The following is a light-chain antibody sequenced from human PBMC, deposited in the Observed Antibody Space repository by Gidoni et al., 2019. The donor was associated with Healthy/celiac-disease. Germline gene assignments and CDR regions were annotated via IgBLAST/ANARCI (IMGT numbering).Light chain of an antibody. V-gene: IGKV1-39*01. CDR1: QSISRY. CDR2: AAS. CDR3: QQSYSTPL. J-gene: IGKJ2*01. Sequence: DIQMTQSPSSLSASVGDRVTITCRASQSISRYLNWYQQKPGKAPKLLIYAASSLQSGVPSRFSGSGSGTDFTLTISSLQPEDFATYYCQQSYSTPLFXQXTKLXIK.